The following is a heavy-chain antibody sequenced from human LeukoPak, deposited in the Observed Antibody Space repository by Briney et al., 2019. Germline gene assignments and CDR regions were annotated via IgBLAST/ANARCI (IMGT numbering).Heavy chain of an antibody. Sequence: GGSLRLSCAASGFSFSSYAMSWVRQAPGKGLEWGSAISGSGGSTYYADSVKGRFTTSRDNSKNTLYLQMNSLRAEDTAVYYCAKDSTQPVARPLDYWGQGTLVTVSS. CDR2: ISGSGGST. J-gene: IGHJ4*02. D-gene: IGHD6-19*01. V-gene: IGHV3-23*01. CDR1: GFSFSSYA. CDR3: AKDSTQPVARPLDY.